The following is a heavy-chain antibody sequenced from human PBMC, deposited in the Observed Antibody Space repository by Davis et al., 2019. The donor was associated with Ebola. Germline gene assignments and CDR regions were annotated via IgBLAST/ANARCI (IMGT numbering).Heavy chain of an antibody. D-gene: IGHD5-18*01. CDR2: IYYSWST. CDR1: GGSISSYY. CDR3: ARVVDTGMAYYFDY. V-gene: IGHV4-59*12. Sequence: MPSETLSLTCSVSGGSISSYYWSWIPQPPGTGLEWIGYIYYSWSTNYNPSLKSRVTISVDTSKNQFSLRLSSVTAADTAVYYCARVVDTGMAYYFDYWGQGTLVTVSS. J-gene: IGHJ4*02.